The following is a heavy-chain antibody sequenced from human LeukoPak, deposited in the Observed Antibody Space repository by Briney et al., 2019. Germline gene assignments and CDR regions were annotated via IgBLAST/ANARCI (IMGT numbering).Heavy chain of an antibody. V-gene: IGHV4-34*01. CDR1: GGSFSGYY. D-gene: IGHD5-18*01. Sequence: SETLSLTCAVYGGSFSGYYWSWIRQPPGKGLEWIGEINHSGSTNYNPSLKSRVTISVDTSKNQFSLKLSSVTAADTAVYYCARARREYSYGYRPNEMGHYFDHWGQGTLVTVSS. J-gene: IGHJ4*02. CDR3: ARARREYSYGYRPNEMGHYFDH. CDR2: INHSGST.